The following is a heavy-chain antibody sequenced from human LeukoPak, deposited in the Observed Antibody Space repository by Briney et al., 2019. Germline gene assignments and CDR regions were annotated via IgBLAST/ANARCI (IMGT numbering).Heavy chain of an antibody. Sequence: SVTVSCKASGGTFSSYAISWVRQAPGQGLEWMGRIIPILGIANYAQKLQGRVTITADKSTSTAYMELSSLRSEDTAVYYCARDRGGGWNYYYYYGMDVWGQGTTVTVSS. D-gene: IGHD2-21*01. V-gene: IGHV1-69*04. CDR3: ARDRGGGWNYYYYYGMDV. CDR2: IIPILGIA. CDR1: GGTFSSYA. J-gene: IGHJ6*02.